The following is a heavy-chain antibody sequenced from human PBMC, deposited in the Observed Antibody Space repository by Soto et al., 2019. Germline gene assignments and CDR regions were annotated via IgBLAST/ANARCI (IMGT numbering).Heavy chain of an antibody. CDR2: ISPSDGST. CDR3: ARDRRDGYNTFDY. D-gene: IGHD5-12*01. CDR1: GYTFTSYE. Sequence: QVQLVQSGAEVKKPGASVKVSCKASGYTFTSYEMYWVRQAPGQGLEWMGIISPSDGSTTYAQKFQGRVTMTRDTSTITVYMELSSLRSEDTAVYYCARDRRDGYNTFDYWGQGTLVTVSS. V-gene: IGHV1-46*01. J-gene: IGHJ4*02.